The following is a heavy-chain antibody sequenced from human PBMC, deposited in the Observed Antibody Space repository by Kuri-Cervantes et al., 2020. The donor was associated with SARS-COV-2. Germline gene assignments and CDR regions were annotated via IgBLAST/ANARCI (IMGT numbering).Heavy chain of an antibody. CDR1: GGSISSYY. Sequence: SETLSLTCTVSGGSISSYYGSWIRQPPGKGLEWIGYISYSGSTNYNPSLKSRVTISVDTSKNQFSLKLSSVTAADTAVYYCARETYYYGSGSYYHPYYFDYWGQGTLVTVSS. D-gene: IGHD3-10*01. J-gene: IGHJ4*02. V-gene: IGHV4-59*01. CDR2: ISYSGST. CDR3: ARETYYYGSGSYYHPYYFDY.